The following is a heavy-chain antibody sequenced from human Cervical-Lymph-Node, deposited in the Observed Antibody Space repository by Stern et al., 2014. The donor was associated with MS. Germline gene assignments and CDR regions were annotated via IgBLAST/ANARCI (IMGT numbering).Heavy chain of an antibody. CDR1: GGSLSGYY. V-gene: IGHV4-34*01. D-gene: IGHD3-9*01. CDR2: INHSGTT. CDR3: ARGRRYFDWLLRNYYYYGMDV. J-gene: IGHJ6*02. Sequence: QVQLQEWGAGLLKPSETLSLTCAVYGGSLSGYYWSWIRQSPGTGLEWIGEINHSGTTNYKASLKSRLTISVDTSKKQFSLRLSSATAADTAVYYCARGRRYFDWLLRNYYYYGMDVWGQGTTVAVSS.